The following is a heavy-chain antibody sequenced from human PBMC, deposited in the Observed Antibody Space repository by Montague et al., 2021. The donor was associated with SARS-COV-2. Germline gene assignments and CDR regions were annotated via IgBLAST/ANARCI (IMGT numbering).Heavy chain of an antibody. V-gene: IGHV3-30*04. D-gene: IGHD1-26*01. CDR2: ISYDGSNK. J-gene: IGHJ3*02. Sequence: SPRLSCAASGFTFSSYAMHWVRQAPGKGLEWVAVISYDGSNKYYADSVKGRFTISRDNSKNTLYLQMNSLRAEDTAVYYCARTNSGSYSGAFDIWGQGTMVTVSS. CDR3: ARTNSGSYSGAFDI. CDR1: GFTFSSYA.